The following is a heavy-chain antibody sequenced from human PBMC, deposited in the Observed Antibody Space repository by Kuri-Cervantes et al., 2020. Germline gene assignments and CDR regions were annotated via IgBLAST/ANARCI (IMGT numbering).Heavy chain of an antibody. CDR2: VTGSGGST. Sequence: GESLKISCVASGFTFSSYAMSWVRQAPGKGLQWVSAVTGSGGSTYYADSVKGRFTISRDNSKNTLYLQMNSLRAEDTAVYYCAKVGDSSGYYPPGVGYWGQGTLVTVSS. CDR1: GFTFSSYA. J-gene: IGHJ4*02. CDR3: AKVGDSSGYYPPGVGY. D-gene: IGHD3-22*01. V-gene: IGHV3-23*01.